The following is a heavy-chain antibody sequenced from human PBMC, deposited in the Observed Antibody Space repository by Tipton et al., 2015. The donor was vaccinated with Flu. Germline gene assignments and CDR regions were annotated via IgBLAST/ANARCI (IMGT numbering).Heavy chain of an antibody. V-gene: IGHV3-33*03. Sequence: SLRLSCAASGFTFTLFGMHWVRQAPGKGLEWVSFIWYDGRQTFYADSVKGRFTISRDDSKNTVYLQMNSLTAEDTAVYYCVKAGWSKRDYYYYYYMDVWGKGTTVTVSS. D-gene: IGHD6-19*01. CDR1: GFTFTLFG. CDR2: IWYDGRQT. J-gene: IGHJ6*03. CDR3: VKAGWSKRDYYYYYYMDV.